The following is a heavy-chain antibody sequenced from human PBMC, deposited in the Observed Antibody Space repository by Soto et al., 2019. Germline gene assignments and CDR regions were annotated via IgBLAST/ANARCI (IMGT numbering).Heavy chain of an antibody. CDR3: ANTAGITMVRGVLDS. CDR2: ISVSGTYT. D-gene: IGHD3-10*01. V-gene: IGHV3-23*01. Sequence: EVLLLESGGGLVQPGGSLKLSCAASGFTFVSYAMTWVRQAPGKGLEWVSTISVSGTYTYYADSVEGRFTISRDNSKNTLYLQMNGLRAEDTAVYYCANTAGITMVRGVLDSWGQGTLVTVSS. J-gene: IGHJ4*02. CDR1: GFTFVSYA.